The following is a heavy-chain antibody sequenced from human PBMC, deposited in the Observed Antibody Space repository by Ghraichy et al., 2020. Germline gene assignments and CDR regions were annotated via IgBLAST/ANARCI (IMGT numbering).Heavy chain of an antibody. V-gene: IGHV4-31*03. D-gene: IGHD3-10*01. J-gene: IGHJ3*02. CDR1: GGSISSGGYY. CDR2: IYYSGST. Sequence: SENLSLTCTVSGGSISSGGYYWSWIRQHPGKGLEWIGYIYYSGSTYYNPSLKSRVTISVDTSKNQFSLKLSSVTAADTAVYYCASSGVLLWFGREPGNAFDIWGQGTMVTVSS. CDR3: ASSGVLLWFGREPGNAFDI.